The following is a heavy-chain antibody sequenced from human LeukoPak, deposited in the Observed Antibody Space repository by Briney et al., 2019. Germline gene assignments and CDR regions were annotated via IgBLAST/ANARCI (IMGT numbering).Heavy chain of an antibody. CDR1: GITLSNYG. D-gene: IGHD3-22*01. CDR3: AKRGVVIRVILVGFHKEAYYFDS. CDR2: ISDSGGRT. J-gene: IGHJ4*02. Sequence: GGSLGLSCAVSGITLSNYGMSWVRQAPGKGLEWVAGISDSGGRTNYADSVKGRFTISRDNPKNTLYLQMNSLRAEDTAVYFCAKRGVVIRVILVGFHKEAYYFDSWGQGALVTVSS. V-gene: IGHV3-23*01.